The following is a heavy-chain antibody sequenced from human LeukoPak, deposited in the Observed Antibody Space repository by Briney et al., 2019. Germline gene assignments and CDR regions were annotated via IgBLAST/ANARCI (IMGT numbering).Heavy chain of an antibody. J-gene: IGHJ4*02. CDR3: ARHVQDTTMVTPLYYFDY. V-gene: IGHV4-59*08. CDR2: IYYSGST. Sequence: PSETLSLTCTVSGGSISSYYWSWIRQPPGKGLEWIGYIYYSGSTNYNPSLKSRVTISVDTSKNQFSLKLTSVTAADAAVYYCARHVQDTTMVTPLYYFDYWGRGTLVTVSS. D-gene: IGHD5-18*01. CDR1: GGSISSYY.